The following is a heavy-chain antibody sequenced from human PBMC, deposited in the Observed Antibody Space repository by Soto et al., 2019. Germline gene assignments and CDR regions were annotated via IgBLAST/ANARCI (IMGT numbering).Heavy chain of an antibody. CDR1: GYTLTELS. CDR2: FDPEDGET. Sequence: ASVKVSCKVSGYTLTELSMHWVRQAPGKGLEWMGGFDPEDGETIYAQKFQGRVTMTEDTSTDTAYMELSTLGSEETAVYYCALGYYSVYVGGPRLMVYYGMDVWCQGPTVTVSS. J-gene: IGHJ6*02. V-gene: IGHV1-24*01. D-gene: IGHD2-15*01. CDR3: ALGYYSVYVGGPRLMVYYGMDV.